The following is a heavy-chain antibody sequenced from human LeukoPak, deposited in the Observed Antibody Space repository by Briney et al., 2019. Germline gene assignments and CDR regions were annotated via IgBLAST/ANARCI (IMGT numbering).Heavy chain of an antibody. CDR2: ISGDGVST. CDR3: ARESGKFDY. V-gene: IGHV3-43*02. J-gene: IGHJ4*02. Sequence: GGSLGLSCVASGLPIGDFAMHWVRQAPGQGLEWVSLISGDGVSTFFADSVKGRFSISRDNSKNSLFLEMSSLRTEDTAMYYCARESGKFDYWGQGTLVAVSS. CDR1: GLPIGDFA.